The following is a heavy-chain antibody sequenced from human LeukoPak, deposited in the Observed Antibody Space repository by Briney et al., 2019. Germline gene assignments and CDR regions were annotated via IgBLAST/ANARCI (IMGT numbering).Heavy chain of an antibody. CDR3: ARRGESTNYGDYRFDS. J-gene: IGHJ4*02. CDR1: EFTFSSYS. CDR2: ITNSGNSK. D-gene: IGHD4-17*01. Sequence: GGSLRLSCAASEFTFSSYSMNWVRQAPGKGLEWVSYITNSGNSKSYADSVKGRFTISRDNSKSTLYLQMNSLRAEDTAVYYCARRGESTNYGDYRFDSWGQGTLVTVSS. V-gene: IGHV3-48*04.